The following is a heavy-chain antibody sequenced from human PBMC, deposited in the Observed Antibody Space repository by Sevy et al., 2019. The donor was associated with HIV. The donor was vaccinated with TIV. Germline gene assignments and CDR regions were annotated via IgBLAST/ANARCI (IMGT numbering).Heavy chain of an antibody. V-gene: IGHV4-59*01. CDR2: IYYSGST. Sequence: SETLSLTCTVSGGSISSYYWSWIRQPPGKGLEWIGYIYYSGSTNYNPSLKSRVTISVDTSKNQFSLKLSSVTAADTAVYYCASNIVGALSGYYGIDVWGQGTTVTVSS. CDR3: ASNIVGALSGYYGIDV. J-gene: IGHJ6*02. D-gene: IGHD1-26*01. CDR1: GGSISSYY.